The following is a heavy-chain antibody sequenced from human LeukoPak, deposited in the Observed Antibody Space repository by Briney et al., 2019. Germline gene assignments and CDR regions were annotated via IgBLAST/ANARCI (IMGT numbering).Heavy chain of an antibody. V-gene: IGHV1-46*01. J-gene: IGHJ5*02. CDR3: ARVRRRVYNFGWFDP. CDR1: GYTFTSYY. CDR2: INPSGGST. D-gene: IGHD3/OR15-3a*01. Sequence: ASVKVSCKASGYTFTSYYMHWVRQAPGQGLEWMGIINPSGGSTSYAQKFQGRVTMTRDMSTSTVYIELSSLRSEDTAVYYCARVRRRVYNFGWFDPWGQGTLVTASS.